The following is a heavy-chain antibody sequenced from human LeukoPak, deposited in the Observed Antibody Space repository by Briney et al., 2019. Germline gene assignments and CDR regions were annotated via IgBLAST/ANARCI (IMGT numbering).Heavy chain of an antibody. Sequence: GGSLRLPCAASGFTFSSYWMHWVRHAPGKGLVWVSRIKTDGSRTHYADFAQGRFTISRDNAKNTLYLQMNSLRAEDTAVYYCARDGYEFRAFDIWGQGTMVTVSP. J-gene: IGHJ3*02. D-gene: IGHD5-12*01. CDR2: IKTDGSRT. CDR1: GFTFSSYW. V-gene: IGHV3-74*01. CDR3: ARDGYEFRAFDI.